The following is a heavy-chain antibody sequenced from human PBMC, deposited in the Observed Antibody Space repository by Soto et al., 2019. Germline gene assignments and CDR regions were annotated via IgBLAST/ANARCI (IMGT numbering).Heavy chain of an antibody. CDR2: IYYSGST. J-gene: IGHJ6*02. CDR3: ARDLVDVYGSGRYYYGMDV. V-gene: IGHV4-31*03. Sequence: QVQLQELGPGLVKPSQTLSLTCTVSGGSISSGGYYWSWIRQHPGKGLEWIGYIYYSGSTYYNPSLKSRVTISVDTSKNQFSLKLSSVTAADTAVYYCARDLVDVYGSGRYYYGMDVWGQGTTVTVSS. D-gene: IGHD3-10*01. CDR1: GGSISSGGYY.